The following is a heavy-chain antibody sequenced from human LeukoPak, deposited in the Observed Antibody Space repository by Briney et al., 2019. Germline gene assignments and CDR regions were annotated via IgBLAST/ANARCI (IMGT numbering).Heavy chain of an antibody. CDR3: ARGRTNSYFDRYYYFDY. D-gene: IGHD2-21*02. CDR1: GFTFSSYW. V-gene: IGHV3-7*01. CDR2: IKQDGSEK. Sequence: GGSLRLSCAASGFTFSSYWMSWVRQAPGKGLEWVANIKQDGSEKYYVDSVKGRFTISRDNAKNSLYLQMNSLRAEDTAVYYCARGRTNSYFDRYYYFDYWGQGTLVTVSS. J-gene: IGHJ4*02.